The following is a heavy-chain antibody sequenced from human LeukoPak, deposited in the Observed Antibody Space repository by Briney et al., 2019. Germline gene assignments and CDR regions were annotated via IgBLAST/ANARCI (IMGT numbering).Heavy chain of an antibody. CDR1: GFTFSSYW. Sequence: GGSLRLSCAASGFTFSSYWMSWVRQAPGKGLEWVAVISYDGSNKYYADSVKGRFTISRDNSKNTLYLQMNSLRAEDTAVYYCATHGHFDYWGQGTLVTVSS. CDR2: ISYDGSNK. CDR3: ATHGHFDY. V-gene: IGHV3-30*03. J-gene: IGHJ4*02.